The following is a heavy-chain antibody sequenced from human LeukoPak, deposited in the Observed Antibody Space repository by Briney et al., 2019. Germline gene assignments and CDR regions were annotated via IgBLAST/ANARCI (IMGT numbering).Heavy chain of an antibody. V-gene: IGHV3-7*03. CDR1: GFTFSDYW. CDR2: IKQDGSAK. J-gene: IGHJ4*02. CDR3: ARRYFDS. Sequence: GGSLRRSCAASGFTFSDYWMHWVRQAPGKGLEWVANIKQDGSAKYYVDSVKGRFTISRDNAKNSLYLQMNSLRAEDTAVYYCARRYFDSWGQGTLVTVSS.